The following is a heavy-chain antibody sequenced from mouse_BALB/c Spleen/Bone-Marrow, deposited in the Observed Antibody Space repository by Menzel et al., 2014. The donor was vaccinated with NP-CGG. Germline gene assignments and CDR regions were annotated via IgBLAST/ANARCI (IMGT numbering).Heavy chain of an antibody. D-gene: IGHD1-1*01. CDR1: GYAFSSYW. Sequence: VNVVDSGAELVRPGSSVKISCKASGYAFSSYWMNWVKQRPGQGLEWIGQIYPGDGDTNYNGKFKGKATLTADKSSNTAYMQLSSLTSEDSAVYFCARSGPLRVHYAMDYWGQGTSVTVSS. V-gene: IGHV1-80*01. J-gene: IGHJ4*01. CDR2: IYPGDGDT. CDR3: ARSGPLRVHYAMDY.